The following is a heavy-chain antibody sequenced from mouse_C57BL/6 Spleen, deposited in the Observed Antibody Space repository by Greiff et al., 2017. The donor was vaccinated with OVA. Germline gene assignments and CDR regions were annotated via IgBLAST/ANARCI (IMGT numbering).Heavy chain of an antibody. CDR3: AREDRDGNGFAY. Sequence: QVQLQQPGAELVKPGASVKLSCKASGYTFTSYWMHWVKQRPGQGLEWIGMIHPNSGSTNYNEKFKSKATLTVDKSSSTAYMQLSSLTSEDSAVYYCAREDRDGNGFAYWGQGTLVTVSA. J-gene: IGHJ3*01. CDR2: IHPNSGST. D-gene: IGHD2-1*01. CDR1: GYTFTSYW. V-gene: IGHV1-64*01.